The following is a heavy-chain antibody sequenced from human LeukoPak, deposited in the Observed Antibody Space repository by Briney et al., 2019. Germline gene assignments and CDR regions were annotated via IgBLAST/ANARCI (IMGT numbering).Heavy chain of an antibody. V-gene: IGHV4-39*07. CDR1: GGSISSSSYY. J-gene: IGHJ4*02. CDR3: ARDVTGEYYFDY. CDR2: IYYSGST. Sequence: PSETLSLTCTVSGGSISSSSYYWGWIRQPPGKGLEWIGSIYYSGSTYYNPSLKSRVTISVDTSKNQFSLKLSSVTAADTAVYYCARDVTGEYYFDYWGQGTLVTVSS. D-gene: IGHD4-17*01.